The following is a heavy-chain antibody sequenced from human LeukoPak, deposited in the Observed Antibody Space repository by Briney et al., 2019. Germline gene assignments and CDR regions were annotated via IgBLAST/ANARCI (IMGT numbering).Heavy chain of an antibody. CDR2: ISSSGTYK. V-gene: IGHV3-21*01. Sequence: GGSLRLSCAASGFIFSTYSMDWVRQAPGKGLEWVSSISSSGTYKYYADSVKGRFTISRDNAKNSLYLQMNNLRAEDTALYYCARDPPSFQHWGQGTLVTVSS. CDR1: GFIFSTYS. J-gene: IGHJ1*01. CDR3: ARDPPSFQH.